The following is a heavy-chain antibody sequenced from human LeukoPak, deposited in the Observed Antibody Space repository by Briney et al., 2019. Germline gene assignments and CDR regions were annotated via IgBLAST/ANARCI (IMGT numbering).Heavy chain of an antibody. J-gene: IGHJ4*02. CDR1: GGTFISYA. V-gene: IGHV1-69*05. D-gene: IGHD4-17*01. CDR3: ARVPTTVTTWFDY. Sequence: ASVKVSCKAPGGTFISYAISWVRQAPGQGLEWMGGIIPIFGTANYAQKFQGRVTITTDESTSTAYMELSSLRSEDTAVYYCARVPTTVTTWFDYWGQGTLVTVSS. CDR2: IIPIFGTA.